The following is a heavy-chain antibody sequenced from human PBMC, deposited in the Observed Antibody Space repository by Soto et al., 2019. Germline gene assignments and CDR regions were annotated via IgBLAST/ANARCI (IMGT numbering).Heavy chain of an antibody. CDR2: ISGSGGST. CDR1: GFTFSSYA. V-gene: IGHV3-23*01. CDR3: AKPSGNWGSYRSDPFDY. J-gene: IGHJ4*02. Sequence: GGSLRLSCAASGFTFSSYAMSWVRQAPGKGLEWVSAISGSGGSTYYADSVKGRFTISRDNSKNTLYLQMNSLRAEDTAVYYCAKPSGNWGSYRSDPFDYWGQGTLVTVSS. D-gene: IGHD3-16*02.